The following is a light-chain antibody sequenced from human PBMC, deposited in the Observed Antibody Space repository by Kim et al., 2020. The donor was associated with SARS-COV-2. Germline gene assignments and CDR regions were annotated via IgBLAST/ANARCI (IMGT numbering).Light chain of an antibody. CDR3: SSYTSSNTLV. CDR2: DVS. V-gene: IGLV2-14*04. CDR1: SSDVGGYTY. J-gene: IGLJ2*01. Sequence: GQSITISCPGTSSDVGGYTYVSWYQQHPGKAPKLMIYDVSNRPSGVSNRFSGSKSGNTASLTIFGLQDEDEADYYCSSYTSSNTLVFGGGTQLTVL.